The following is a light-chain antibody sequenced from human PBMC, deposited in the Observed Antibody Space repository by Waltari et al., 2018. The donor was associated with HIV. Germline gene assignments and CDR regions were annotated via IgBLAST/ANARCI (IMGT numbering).Light chain of an antibody. CDR3: CSYAGSYTVYV. V-gene: IGLV2-11*01. CDR2: DVS. J-gene: IGLJ1*01. CDR1: SSDVAGYKY. Sequence: QSALPQPRSVSGSPGQSVTIPCTGTSSDVAGYKYVPWYQQHPGKAPKLMIYDVSKRPSGVPDRFSGSKSGNTASLTISGLQAEDEADYYCCSYAGSYTVYVFGTGTKVTVL.